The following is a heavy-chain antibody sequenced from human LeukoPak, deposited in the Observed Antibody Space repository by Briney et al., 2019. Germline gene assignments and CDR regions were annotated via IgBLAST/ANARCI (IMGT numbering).Heavy chain of an antibody. CDR1: GGSISSSGYY. CDR2: IYYSGST. V-gene: IGHV4-39*07. CDR3: ARRHDSSSYYDRTLDY. Sequence: SETLSLTCTVSGGSISSSGYYWGWIRQPPGKGLEWIGTIYYSGSTQYNPALKSRVSISVDTSKNQFSLKVNSVTAADAAVYYCARRHDSSSYYDRTLDYWGQGTLVTVSS. D-gene: IGHD3-22*01. J-gene: IGHJ4*02.